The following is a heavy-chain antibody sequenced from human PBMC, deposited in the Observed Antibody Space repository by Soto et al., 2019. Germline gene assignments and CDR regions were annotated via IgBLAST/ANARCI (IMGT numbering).Heavy chain of an antibody. CDR3: ATSYGNAWYTY. D-gene: IGHD6-13*01. CDR1: GGSISSGGYS. J-gene: IGHJ4*02. CDR2: IYHSGST. Sequence: SETLSLTCAVSGGSISSGGYSWSWIRQPPGKGLEWIGYIYHSGSTYYNPSLKSRVTISVDRSKNQFSLKLSSVTAADTAVYYCATSYGNAWYTYWGQGTQVTVSS. V-gene: IGHV4-30-2*01.